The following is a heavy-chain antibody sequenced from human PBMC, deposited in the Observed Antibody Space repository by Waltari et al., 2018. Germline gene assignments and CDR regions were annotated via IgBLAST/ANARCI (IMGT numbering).Heavy chain of an antibody. CDR3: VRNQWKVSLFDF. CDR2: IFHSGNT. CDR1: GVSLIGTNY. V-gene: IGHV4-4*02. J-gene: IGHJ4*02. Sequence: QVHLQESGPGLVQPSGTLSLTCDVSGVSLIGTNYWSWGRQPPGKGLEWIGEIFHSGNTNYNSSLKSRVTISMDTSKNQFSLTLISVTAADTAVYYCVRNQWKVSLFDFWGQGAKVSVSS. D-gene: IGHD1-1*01.